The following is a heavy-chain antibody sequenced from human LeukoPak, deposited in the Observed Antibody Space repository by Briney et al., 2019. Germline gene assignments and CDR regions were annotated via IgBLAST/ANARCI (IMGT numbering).Heavy chain of an antibody. CDR3: AITYYYDSSGYYYSPGSAFDI. D-gene: IGHD3-22*01. J-gene: IGHJ3*02. CDR1: GGSFSGYY. CDR2: INHSGST. V-gene: IGHV4-34*01. Sequence: NPSETLSLTCAVYGGSFSGYYWSWIRQPPGKGLEWIGEINHSGSTNYNPSLKSRVTISVDTSKNQFSLKLSSVTAADTAVYYCAITYYYDSSGYYYSPGSAFDIWGQGTMVTVSS.